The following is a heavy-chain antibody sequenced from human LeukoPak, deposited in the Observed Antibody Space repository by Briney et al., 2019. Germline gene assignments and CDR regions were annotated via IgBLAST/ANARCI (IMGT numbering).Heavy chain of an antibody. D-gene: IGHD5-18*01. J-gene: IGHJ4*02. CDR3: ARAGDTAMVTGSFDY. CDR1: GGSISSGGYS. CDR2: IYHSGST. V-gene: IGHV4-30-2*01. Sequence: SETLSLTCAVSGGSISSGGYSWSWIRQPPGTGLEWIGYIYHSGSTYYNPSLKSRVTISVDRSKNQFSLKLSSVTAADTAVYYCARAGDTAMVTGSFDYWGQGTLVTVSS.